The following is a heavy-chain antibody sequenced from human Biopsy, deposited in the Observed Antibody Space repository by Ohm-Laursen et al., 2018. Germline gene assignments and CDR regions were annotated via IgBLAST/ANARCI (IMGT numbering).Heavy chain of an antibody. CDR1: GGTFSSYA. J-gene: IGHJ3*02. CDR3: ARQGSGILTGPPAPDDDPQGAFDI. Sequence: EASVKVSCNASGGTFSSYAISWVRQAPGQGLEWMGGIIPIFGTANYAQKFQGRVTITADESTSTAYMELSSLRSEDTAVYYCARQGSGILTGPPAPDDDPQGAFDIWGQGTMVTVSS. D-gene: IGHD3-9*01. V-gene: IGHV1-69*13. CDR2: IIPIFGTA.